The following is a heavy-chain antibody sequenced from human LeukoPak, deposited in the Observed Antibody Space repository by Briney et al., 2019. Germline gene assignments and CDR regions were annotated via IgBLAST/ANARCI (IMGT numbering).Heavy chain of an antibody. Sequence: ASVKVSCKVFGYTLTELSMHWVRQAPGKGLEWMGGFDPEDGETIYAQKFQGRVTMTEDTSTDTAYMELSSLRSEDTAVYYCATWMITTHDAFDIWGQGTMVTVSS. CDR2: FDPEDGET. D-gene: IGHD3-16*01. J-gene: IGHJ3*02. CDR3: ATWMITTHDAFDI. CDR1: GYTLTELS. V-gene: IGHV1-24*01.